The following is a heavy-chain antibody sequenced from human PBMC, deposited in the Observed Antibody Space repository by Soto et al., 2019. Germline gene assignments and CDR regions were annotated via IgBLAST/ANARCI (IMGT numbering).Heavy chain of an antibody. Sequence: QITLKESGPTLVKPTQTLTLTCTFSGFSLSTSGVGVGWIRQPPGKALEWLALIYWDDDKRYSPSLKSRLTTTKDTTKNQLVLTMTPMDPVDTATYYCARTYYDICTGYYTFDSWGQGTLVTVSS. D-gene: IGHD3-9*01. J-gene: IGHJ4*02. CDR1: GFSLSTSGVG. CDR3: ARTYYDICTGYYTFDS. V-gene: IGHV2-5*02. CDR2: IYWDDDK.